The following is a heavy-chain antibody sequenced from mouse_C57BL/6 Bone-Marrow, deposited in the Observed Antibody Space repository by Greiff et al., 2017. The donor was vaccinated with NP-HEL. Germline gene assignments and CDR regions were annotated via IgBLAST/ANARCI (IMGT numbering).Heavy chain of an antibody. CDR3: ARGYYYGSSPFSY. V-gene: IGHV2-2*01. J-gene: IGHJ3*01. CDR2: IWSGGST. Sequence: QVQLQQSGPGLVQPSQSLSITCTVSGFSLTSYGVHWVRQSPGKGLEWLGVIWSGGSTDYNAAFISRLSISKDNSNSQVFFKMYSLQADDTALYYCARGYYYGSSPFSYWGQGTLVTVSA. CDR1: GFSLTSYG. D-gene: IGHD1-1*01.